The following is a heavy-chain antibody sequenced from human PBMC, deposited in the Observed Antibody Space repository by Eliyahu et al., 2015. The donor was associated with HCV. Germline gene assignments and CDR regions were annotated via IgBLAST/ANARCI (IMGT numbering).Heavy chain of an antibody. Sequence: QVQLVQSGAEVKKPGSSVKVSCKASGGTFSSYAISWVRXAPGQGLEWMGGIIPIFGTANYAQKFQGRVTITADESTSTAYMELSSLRSEDTAVYYCAGRRTVLRFLEWSQRYYYYYYMDVWGKGTTVTVSS. J-gene: IGHJ6*03. CDR2: IIPIFGTA. CDR1: GGTFSSYA. CDR3: AGRRTVLRFLEWSQRYYYYYYMDV. V-gene: IGHV1-69*12. D-gene: IGHD3-3*01.